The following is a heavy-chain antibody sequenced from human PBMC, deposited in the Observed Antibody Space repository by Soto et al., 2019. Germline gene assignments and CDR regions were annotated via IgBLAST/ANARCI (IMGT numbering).Heavy chain of an antibody. D-gene: IGHD6-25*01. J-gene: IGHJ6*02. CDR2: IWYDGSNK. Sequence: SLRLSCAASGFTFSSYGMHWVRQAPGKGLEWVAVIWYDGSNKYYADSVKGRFTISRDNSKNTLYLQMNSLRAEDTAVYYCARDLAALYYYGMDVWGQGTTVTVSS. V-gene: IGHV3-33*01. CDR3: ARDLAALYYYGMDV. CDR1: GFTFSSYG.